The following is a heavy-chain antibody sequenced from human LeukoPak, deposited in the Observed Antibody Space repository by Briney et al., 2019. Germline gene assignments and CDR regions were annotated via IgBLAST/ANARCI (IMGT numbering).Heavy chain of an antibody. CDR1: GSTFSNYY. Sequence: SGGSLRLTCAASGSTFSNYYMHWVRQTPGKGLEWVAFIRYDGGHKYYADSVKGRFTISRDNSKNTLYLQMNSLRPEDTAVYYCASENYYGSGFDYWGQGTLVTVSS. J-gene: IGHJ4*02. D-gene: IGHD3-10*01. CDR2: IRYDGGHK. V-gene: IGHV3-30*02. CDR3: ASENYYGSGFDY.